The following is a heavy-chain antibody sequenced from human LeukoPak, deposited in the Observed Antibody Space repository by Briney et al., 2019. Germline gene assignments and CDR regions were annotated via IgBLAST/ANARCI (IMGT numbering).Heavy chain of an antibody. D-gene: IGHD1-26*01. Sequence: GGSLRLSCAASGFTFSRYAMSWVRQAPGKGLEWVSVISGSGGTIYYADSVKGRFTISRDNSKQKLYLQINSLRAEDTAVYYCAKDSGVTYYNFYYYMDVWGKGTTVTVSS. CDR1: GFTFSRYA. V-gene: IGHV3-23*01. J-gene: IGHJ6*03. CDR2: ISGSGGTI. CDR3: AKDSGVTYYNFYYYMDV.